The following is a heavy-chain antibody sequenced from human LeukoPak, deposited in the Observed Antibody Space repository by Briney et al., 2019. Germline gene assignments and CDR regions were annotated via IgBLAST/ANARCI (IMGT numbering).Heavy chain of an antibody. CDR1: GFTFTSSA. V-gene: IGHV1-58*01. D-gene: IGHD2-2*01. CDR3: AARYCSSTSCPYYFDY. CDR2: IVVGSGNT. Sequence: SVKVSCKASGFTFTSSAVQWVRQARGQRLEWIGWIVVGSGNTNYAQKFQERVTITRDMSTSTAYMELSSLRSEDTAVYYCAARYCSSTSCPYYFDYWGQGTLVTVSS. J-gene: IGHJ4*02.